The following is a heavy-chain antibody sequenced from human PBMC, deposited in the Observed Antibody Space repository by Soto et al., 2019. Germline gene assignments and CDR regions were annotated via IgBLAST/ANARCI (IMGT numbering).Heavy chain of an antibody. V-gene: IGHV3-66*01. D-gene: IGHD6-6*01. CDR2: IYSGGST. J-gene: IGHJ3*02. Sequence: GGSLRLSCAASGFTVSSNYMSGVRQAPGKGLEWVSVIYSGGSTYYADSVKGRFTISRDNSKNTLYLQMNSLRAEDTAVYYCARDGVAARPADAFDIWGQGTMVTVSS. CDR3: ARDGVAARPADAFDI. CDR1: GFTVSSNY.